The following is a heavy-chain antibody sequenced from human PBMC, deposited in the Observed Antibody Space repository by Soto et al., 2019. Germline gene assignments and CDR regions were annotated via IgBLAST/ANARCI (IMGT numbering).Heavy chain of an antibody. CDR3: ARRDCSGGSCYFDY. D-gene: IGHD2-15*01. CDR1: GASISSPNY. CDR2: LDYSGST. Sequence: QVQLQESGPGLVRPSETLSLTCTVSGASISSPNYWGWVRQPPGKGLEWIGSLDYSGSTHYNPSLERRVTLSMDTSRNHFSLRLNSVTAADTAMYFCARRDCSGGSCYFDYWGQGTLVAVSA. V-gene: IGHV4-39*02. J-gene: IGHJ4*02.